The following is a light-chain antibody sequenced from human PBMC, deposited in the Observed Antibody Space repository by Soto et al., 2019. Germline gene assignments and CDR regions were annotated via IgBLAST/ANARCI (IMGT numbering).Light chain of an antibody. CDR3: AAWDDGLNGVV. CDR1: RTNIGNNA. Sequence: QAVVSQPPSVSEAPRQRVTISCSGSRTNIGNNAVHWYQQVPGKAPKLLIYYDDLLPSGVSDRFSGSKSGTSASLAISGLQSEDEADYYCAAWDDGLNGVVFGGGTKLTVL. CDR2: YDD. J-gene: IGLJ3*02. V-gene: IGLV1-36*01.